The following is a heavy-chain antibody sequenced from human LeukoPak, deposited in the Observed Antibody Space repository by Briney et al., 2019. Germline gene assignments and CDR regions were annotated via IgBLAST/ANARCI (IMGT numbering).Heavy chain of an antibody. J-gene: IGHJ5*02. CDR3: ARDRYRIVVVINGWFDP. CDR1: GYTFTSYA. Sequence: ASVKVSCKASGYTFTSYAMNWVRQAPGQGLEWMGWINTNTGNPTYAQGFTGRFVFSLDTSVSTAYLQISSLKAEDTAVYYCARDRYRIVVVINGWFDPWGQGTLVTVSS. CDR2: INTNTGNP. V-gene: IGHV7-4-1*02. D-gene: IGHD3-22*01.